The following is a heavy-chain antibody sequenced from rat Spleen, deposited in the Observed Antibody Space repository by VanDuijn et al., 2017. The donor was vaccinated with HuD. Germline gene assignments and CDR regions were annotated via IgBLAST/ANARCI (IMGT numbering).Heavy chain of an antibody. CDR2: IWDDETT. D-gene: IGHD1-12*03. CDR3: SCDGYY. Sequence: QVQLKESGPGLVQPSQTLSLTCTVSGFSLTSYHVSWVRQPPGKGLEWMGGIWDDETTDYNPALKSRLSISRDTSKSQVFLRMDSLQTDDTAIYFCSCDGYYWGQGVMVTVSS. CDR1: GFSLTSYH. J-gene: IGHJ2*01. V-gene: IGHV2-43*01.